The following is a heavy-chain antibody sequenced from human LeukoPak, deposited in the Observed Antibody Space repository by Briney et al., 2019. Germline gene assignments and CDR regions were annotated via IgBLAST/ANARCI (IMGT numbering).Heavy chain of an antibody. J-gene: IGHJ5*02. CDR3: ARDGELCFGEQYNWFDP. Sequence: ASVKVSCKASRYTFTSYGISWVRQAPGQGLEWMGWISAYNGNTNYAQKLQGRVTMTTDASTSTAYMVLRSLRSDDTAVYYCARDGELCFGEQYNWFDPWGQGTLVTFS. D-gene: IGHD3-16*01. CDR2: ISAYNGNT. CDR1: RYTFTSYG. V-gene: IGHV1-18*01.